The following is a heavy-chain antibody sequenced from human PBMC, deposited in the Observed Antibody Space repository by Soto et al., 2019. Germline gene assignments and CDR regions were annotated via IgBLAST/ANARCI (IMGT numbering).Heavy chain of an antibody. V-gene: IGHV4-39*01. Sequence: QLQLQESGPGLVKPSETLSLTCTVSGGSISSSSYYWGWIRQPPGKGLEWIGSIYYSGSTYYNPSIKSRVTISVDTSKNQFSLKLSSVTAADTAVYYCARLFSTVIGYYYGMDVWGQGTTVTVSS. CDR2: IYYSGST. J-gene: IGHJ6*02. CDR1: GGSISSSSYY. CDR3: ARLFSTVIGYYYGMDV. D-gene: IGHD3-16*02.